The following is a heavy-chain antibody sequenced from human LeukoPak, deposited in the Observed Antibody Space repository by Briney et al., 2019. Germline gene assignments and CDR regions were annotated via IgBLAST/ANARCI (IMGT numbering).Heavy chain of an antibody. Sequence: ASVKVSCKASGYTFTGYHIHWLRKTTGQGLEWMVWINPNTGYTNYGRKLQGRVTMTRDPSINTAYMGLRSLRSDDTAVYYCARSRRVGNGEYPDYWGQGTLVSVSS. J-gene: IGHJ4*02. V-gene: IGHV1-2*02. CDR1: GYTFTGYH. CDR3: ARSRRVGNGEYPDY. CDR2: INPNTGYT. D-gene: IGHD3-10*01.